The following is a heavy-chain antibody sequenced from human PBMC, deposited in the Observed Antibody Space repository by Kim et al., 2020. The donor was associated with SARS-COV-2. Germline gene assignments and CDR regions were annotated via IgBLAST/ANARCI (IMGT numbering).Heavy chain of an antibody. V-gene: IGHV3-53*01. Sequence: GGSLRLSCAASGFTVSSNYMSWVRQAPGKGLEWVSVIYSGGSTYYADSVKGRFTISRDNSKNTLYLQMNSLRVEDTAVYYCARAPVGGGYEYSYYGMYVWGQGTTVTVSS. CDR1: GFTVSSNY. D-gene: IGHD3-16*01. CDR3: ARAPVGGGYEYSYYGMYV. J-gene: IGHJ6*02. CDR2: IYSGGST.